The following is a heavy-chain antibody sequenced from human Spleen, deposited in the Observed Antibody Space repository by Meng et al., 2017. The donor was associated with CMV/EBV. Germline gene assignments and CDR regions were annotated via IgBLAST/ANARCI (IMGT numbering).Heavy chain of an antibody. CDR2: ISSSSSYI. CDR3: ARAREAAADPYYFDY. Sequence: GGSLRLSCAASGFTFSSYSMNWVRQAPGKGLEWVSSISSSSSYIYHADSVKGRFTISRDNAKNSLYLQMNSLRAEDTAVYYCARAREAAADPYYFDYWGQGTLVTVSS. CDR1: GFTFSSYS. J-gene: IGHJ4*02. V-gene: IGHV3-21*01. D-gene: IGHD6-13*01.